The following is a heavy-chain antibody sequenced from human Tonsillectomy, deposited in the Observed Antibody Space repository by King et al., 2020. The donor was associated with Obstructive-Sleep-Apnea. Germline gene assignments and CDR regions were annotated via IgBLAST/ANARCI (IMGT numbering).Heavy chain of an antibody. CDR1: GFTFSSYG. CDR3: ARDGDSSGWYYYYYGMDV. CDR2: IWYDGSNK. J-gene: IGHJ6*02. Sequence: VQLVESGGGVVQPGRSLRLSCAASGFTFSSYGMHWVRQAPGKGLEWVAVIWYDGSNKYYADSVKGRFTISRDNSKNTLYLQMNSLRAEDTAVYYCARDGDSSGWYYYYYGMDVWGQGTTVTVSS. V-gene: IGHV3-33*01. D-gene: IGHD6-19*01.